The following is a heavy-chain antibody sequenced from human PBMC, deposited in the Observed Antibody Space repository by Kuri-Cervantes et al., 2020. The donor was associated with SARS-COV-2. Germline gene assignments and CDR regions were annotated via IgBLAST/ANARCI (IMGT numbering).Heavy chain of an antibody. CDR3: VRFRYYDSMRNASDI. CDR1: GYTFTDYY. CDR2: INTKTGDT. D-gene: IGHD3-22*01. Sequence: ASVNVSCKASGYTFTDYYIHWVRQAPGQGLEWMGWINTKTGDTKYAQNFQGRVTATRDTSISTAYMELSRLRLDDTAAFYCVRFRYYDSMRNASDIWGQGTMVTVSS. J-gene: IGHJ3*02. V-gene: IGHV1-2*02.